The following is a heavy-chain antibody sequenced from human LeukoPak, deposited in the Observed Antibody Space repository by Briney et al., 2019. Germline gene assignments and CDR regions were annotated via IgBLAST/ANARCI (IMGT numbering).Heavy chain of an antibody. Sequence: SETLSLTCTVSGGSISSYYWSWIRQPPGKGLEWIGYIYYSGSTNYNPSLKSQVTISVDTSKNQFSLKLSSVTAADTAVYYCARVNARRDAFDIWGQGTMVTVSS. D-gene: IGHD2-2*01. CDR3: ARVNARRDAFDI. J-gene: IGHJ3*02. V-gene: IGHV4-59*01. CDR1: GGSISSYY. CDR2: IYYSGST.